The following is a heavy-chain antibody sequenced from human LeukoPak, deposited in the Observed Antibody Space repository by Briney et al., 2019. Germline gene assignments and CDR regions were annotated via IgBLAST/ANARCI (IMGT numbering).Heavy chain of an antibody. J-gene: IGHJ4*02. CDR3: ARGRDDNSGYYYGSFDY. V-gene: IGHV1-69*01. CDR2: IIPIFGTA. D-gene: IGHD3-22*01. Sequence: SVRVSCKASGGTFSSYAISWVRQAPGQGLEWMGGIIPIFGTANYAQKFQGRVTITADESTSTAYMELSSLRSEDTAVYYCARGRDDNSGYYYGSFDYWGQGTLVTVSS. CDR1: GGTFSSYA.